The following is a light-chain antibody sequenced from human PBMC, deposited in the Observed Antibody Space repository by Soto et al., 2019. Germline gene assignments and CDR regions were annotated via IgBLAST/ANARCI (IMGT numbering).Light chain of an antibody. CDR1: STNIGAGYD. CDR2: RNS. CDR3: QSYDSSLSGSHVV. Sequence: QSVLTQPPSVSGAPGQRVTISCTGSSTNIGAGYDVHWYQQLPGTAPKLLIYRNSNRPSGVPDRFSGSKSGTSASLAITGLQAEDEADYYCQSYDSSLSGSHVVFGGGTKLTVL. V-gene: IGLV1-40*01. J-gene: IGLJ2*01.